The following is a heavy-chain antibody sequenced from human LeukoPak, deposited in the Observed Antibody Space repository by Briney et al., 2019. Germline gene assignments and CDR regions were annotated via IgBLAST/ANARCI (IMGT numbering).Heavy chain of an antibody. J-gene: IGHJ4*02. V-gene: IGHV1-8*01. CDR1: GCTFTSYD. CDR2: MNPNSGNT. Sequence: GALVKVSCKASGCTFTSYDINWVRQATGQGLEWMGWMNPNSGNTGYAQKFQGRVTMTRNTSISTAYMELSSLRSEDTAVYYCARVRNMITLGGVIVYYFDYWGQGTLVTVSS. D-gene: IGHD3-16*02. CDR3: ARVRNMITLGGVIVYYFDY.